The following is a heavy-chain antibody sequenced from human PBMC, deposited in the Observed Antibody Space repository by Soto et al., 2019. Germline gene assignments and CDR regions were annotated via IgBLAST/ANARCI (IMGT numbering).Heavy chain of an antibody. CDR3: ARASIAAAGYYFDY. J-gene: IGHJ4*02. V-gene: IGHV3-53*01. D-gene: IGHD6-13*01. CDR1: GFTVSTNY. Sequence: EVQLVESGGGLIQPGGSLRLSCAASGFTVSTNYMSWVRQAPGKGLEWVSVIYSGGSTYYADSVKGRFTISRDNPKNTLYLQMNSLRAEDTAVYYCARASIAAAGYYFDYWGQGTLVTVSS. CDR2: IYSGGST.